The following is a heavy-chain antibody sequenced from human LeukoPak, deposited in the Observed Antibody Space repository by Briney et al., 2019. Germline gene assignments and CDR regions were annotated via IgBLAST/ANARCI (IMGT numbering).Heavy chain of an antibody. D-gene: IGHD5-18*01. J-gene: IGHJ4*02. CDR2: ISGSGGST. V-gene: IGHV3-23*01. CDR3: AKDFSGYSYGKGLFDY. CDR1: GFTFSDYY. Sequence: PGGSLRLSCAASGFTFSDYYMSWIRQAPGKGLEWVSAISGSGGSTYYADSVKGRFTISRDNSKNTLYLQMNSLRAEDTAVYYCAKDFSGYSYGKGLFDYWGQGTLVTVSS.